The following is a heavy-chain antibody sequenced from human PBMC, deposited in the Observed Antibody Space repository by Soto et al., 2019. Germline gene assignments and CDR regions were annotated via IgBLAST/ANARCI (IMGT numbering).Heavy chain of an antibody. D-gene: IGHD6-13*01. CDR3: RSIAAAGRDY. CDR1: GGSFSGYY. J-gene: IGHJ4*02. V-gene: IGHV4-34*01. CDR2: INHSGST. Sequence: QVQLQQWGAGLLKPSETLSLTCAVYGGSFSGYYWSWIRQPPGKGLEWIGEINHSGSTNYNPSLKSRVTISVDTSKNQFSLKLSSVTAADTAVYNCRSIAAAGRDYWGQGTLVTVSS.